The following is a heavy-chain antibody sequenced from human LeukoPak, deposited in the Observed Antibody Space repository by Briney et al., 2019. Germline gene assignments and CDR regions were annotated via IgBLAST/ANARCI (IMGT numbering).Heavy chain of an antibody. CDR1: GFTFSSYG. CDR2: IWYDGSNK. D-gene: IGHD3-16*02. V-gene: IGHV3-33*01. CDR3: ARDQKYDYVWGSYPKAPFYYYYGMDV. J-gene: IGHJ6*02. Sequence: GGSLRLSCAASGFTFSSYGMHWVRQAPGKGLEWVAVIWYDGSNKYYADSVKGRFTVSRDNSKNTLYLQMNSLRAEDTAVYYCARDQKYDYVWGSYPKAPFYYYYGMDVWGQGTTVTVSS.